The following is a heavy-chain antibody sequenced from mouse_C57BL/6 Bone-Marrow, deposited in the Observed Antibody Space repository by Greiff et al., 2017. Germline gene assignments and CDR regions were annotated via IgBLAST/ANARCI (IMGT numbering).Heavy chain of an antibody. CDR2: INPNNGGT. CDR1: GYTFTDYY. J-gene: IGHJ2*01. V-gene: IGHV1-26*01. CDR3: ARSTYYGSSYRDY. D-gene: IGHD1-1*01. Sequence: EVQLQQSGPELVKPGASVKISCKASGYTFTDYYMNWVKQSHGKSLEWIGDINPNNGGTSYNQKFKGKATLTVDKSSSTAYMELRSLTSEDSAVYYCARSTYYGSSYRDYWGQGTTLTVSS.